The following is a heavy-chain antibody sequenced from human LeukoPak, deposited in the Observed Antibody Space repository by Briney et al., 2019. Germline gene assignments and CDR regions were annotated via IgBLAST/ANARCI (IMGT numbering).Heavy chain of an antibody. Sequence: SVKVSCKASGGTFSSYAISWVRQAPGQGLEWMGGIIPIFGTANYAQKFQGRVTITTDESTSTAYMELSSLRSEDTAVYYCASGEAYYDFWSGYKAFDYWGQGTLVTVSS. CDR2: IIPIFGTA. CDR1: GGTFSSYA. J-gene: IGHJ4*02. CDR3: ASGEAYYDFWSGYKAFDY. V-gene: IGHV1-69*05. D-gene: IGHD3-3*01.